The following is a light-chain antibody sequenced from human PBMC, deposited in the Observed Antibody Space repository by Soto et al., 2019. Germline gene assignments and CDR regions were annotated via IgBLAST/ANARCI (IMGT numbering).Light chain of an antibody. CDR2: DVS. Sequence: QSVLTQPASVSGSPGQSITISCTGTSSDVGGYNYVSWYQQHPGKAPKLMIYDVSNRPSGVSNRFSGSTSGNTASLTVSGLHAEDEADYYCSSYTSSSTLLYVFGTGTKLTVL. CDR3: SSYTSSSTLLYV. CDR1: SSDVGGYNY. J-gene: IGLJ1*01. V-gene: IGLV2-14*01.